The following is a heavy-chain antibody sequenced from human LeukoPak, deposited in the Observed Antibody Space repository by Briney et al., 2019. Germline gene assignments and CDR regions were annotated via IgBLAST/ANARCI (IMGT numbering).Heavy chain of an antibody. V-gene: IGHV4-30-2*01. CDR3: ARLSTSSSGAPYFDY. CDR2: IYHSGST. CDR1: GGSISSYS. D-gene: IGHD3-22*01. J-gene: IGHJ4*02. Sequence: SETLSLTCTVSGGSISSYSWSWIRQPPGKGLEWIGYIYHSGSTYYNPSLKSRVTISVDRSKNQFSLKLSSVTAADTAVYYCARLSTSSSGAPYFDYWGQGTLVTVSS.